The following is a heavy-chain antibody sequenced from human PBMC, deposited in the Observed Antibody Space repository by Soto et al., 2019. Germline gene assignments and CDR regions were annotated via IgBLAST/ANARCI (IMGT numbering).Heavy chain of an antibody. J-gene: IGHJ6*02. D-gene: IGHD2-15*01. CDR1: GGTFSSYA. CDR3: QSYYEYCSGGSCYPYGMDV. V-gene: IGHV1-69*13. Sequence: ASVKVSCKASGGTFSSYAISWVRQAPGQGLEWMGGIIPIFGTANYAQKFQGRVTITADESTSTAYMELSSLRSEDTAVYYCQSYYEYCSGGSCYPYGMDVWGQGTTVTVSS. CDR2: IIPIFGTA.